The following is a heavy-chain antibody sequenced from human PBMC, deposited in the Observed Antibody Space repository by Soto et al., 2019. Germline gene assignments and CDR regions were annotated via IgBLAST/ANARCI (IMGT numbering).Heavy chain of an antibody. CDR1: GGSISSYY. Sequence: QVQLQESGPGLVKPSETLSLTCTVSGGSISSYYWSWIRQPPGKGLEWIGYIYYSGSTNYNPSLKSRVTISVDTSKNQFSLKLSSVTAADTAVYYCARVSGSGYDKYWYFDLWGRGTLVTVSS. CDR2: IYYSGST. J-gene: IGHJ2*01. V-gene: IGHV4-59*01. D-gene: IGHD5-12*01. CDR3: ARVSGSGYDKYWYFDL.